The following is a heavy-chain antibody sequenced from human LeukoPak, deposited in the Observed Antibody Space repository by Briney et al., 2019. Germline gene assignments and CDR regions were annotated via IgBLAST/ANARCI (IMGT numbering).Heavy chain of an antibody. D-gene: IGHD3-10*01. CDR1: GGSISSGGYS. Sequence: SETLSLTCAVSGGSISSGGYSWSWIRQPPGKGLEWIGYIYHSGSTYYNPSLKSRVTISVDRSKNQFSLKLSSVTAADTAVYYCARGGGTYYYGSGSSYYFDYWGQGTLVTVSS. V-gene: IGHV4-30-2*01. CDR3: ARGGGTYYYGSGSSYYFDY. CDR2: IYHSGST. J-gene: IGHJ4*02.